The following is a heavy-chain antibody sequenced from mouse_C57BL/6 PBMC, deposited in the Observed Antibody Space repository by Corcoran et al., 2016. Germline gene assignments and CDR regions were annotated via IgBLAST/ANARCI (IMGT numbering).Heavy chain of an antibody. J-gene: IGHJ2*01. CDR3: ARRYYGSSYYFDY. CDR2: INTYSGVP. D-gene: IGHD1-1*01. Sequence: QIQLVQSGPELKKPGETVKISCKASGYTFTTYGMSWVKQAPGKGLKWMGWINTYSGVPTYADDFKGRFAFSLETSASTAYLQINNLKNEDTATYFCARRYYGSSYYFDYWGQGTPLTVSS. V-gene: IGHV9-3*01. CDR1: GYTFTTYG.